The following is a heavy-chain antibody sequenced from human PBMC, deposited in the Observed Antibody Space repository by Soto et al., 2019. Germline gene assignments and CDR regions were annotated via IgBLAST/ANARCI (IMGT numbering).Heavy chain of an antibody. Sequence: GGSLRLSCAASGFSCRSYCMRWVRQAPGKGLEWVAVIWYDGSNKYYTDSVKGRFTISRDNSKNTLYLQMNSLRAEDTAVYYCATWRGSWNADDYWGHGTLVTVSS. V-gene: IGHV3-33*01. CDR3: ATWRGSWNADDY. D-gene: IGHD1-1*01. J-gene: IGHJ4*01. CDR1: GFSCRSYC. CDR2: IWYDGSNK.